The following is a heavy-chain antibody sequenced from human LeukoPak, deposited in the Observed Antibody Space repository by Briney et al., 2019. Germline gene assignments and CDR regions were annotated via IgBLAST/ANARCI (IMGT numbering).Heavy chain of an antibody. CDR3: ARRSIAAAVDY. Sequence: SETLFLTCSVSGGSIAGSSDYWGWIRQPPGKGLEWIGSVYYTGITDYNPSLKSRATIFVDTSKNKFSLNLTSVTAADTAVYYCARRSIAAAVDYWGRGTLVTVSS. J-gene: IGHJ4*02. V-gene: IGHV4-39*01. CDR1: GGSIAGSSDY. D-gene: IGHD6-13*01. CDR2: VYYTGIT.